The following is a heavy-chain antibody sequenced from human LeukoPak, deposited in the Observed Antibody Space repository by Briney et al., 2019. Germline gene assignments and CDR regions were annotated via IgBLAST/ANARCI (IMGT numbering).Heavy chain of an antibody. CDR3: AREIGYYDFWSGYGRGAFDI. Sequence: GSLRLPCSASGFTFSCYWMSWVRQASGKGLEWVANIKQDGSEKYYVDSVKGRFTISRDNSKNTLYLQMNSLRAEDTAVYYCAREIGYYDFWSGYGRGAFDIWGQGTMVTVSS. J-gene: IGHJ3*02. D-gene: IGHD3-3*01. V-gene: IGHV3-7*03. CDR1: GFTFSCYW. CDR2: IKQDGSEK.